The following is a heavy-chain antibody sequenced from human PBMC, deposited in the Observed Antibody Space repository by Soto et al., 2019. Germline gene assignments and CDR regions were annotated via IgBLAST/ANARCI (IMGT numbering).Heavy chain of an antibody. V-gene: IGHV1-18*01. J-gene: IGHJ3*01. CDR1: GYTFTSYG. CDR3: AREQLKGAFDL. CDR2: INASNGNT. D-gene: IGHD1-1*01. Sequence: ASVKVSCKASGYTFTSYGISWVRQAPGQGLEWMGIINASNGNTNYAQKLQGRVTMTTDTSTSTAYMELSSLRSEDTAMYYCAREQLKGAFDLWGQGTVVTVSS.